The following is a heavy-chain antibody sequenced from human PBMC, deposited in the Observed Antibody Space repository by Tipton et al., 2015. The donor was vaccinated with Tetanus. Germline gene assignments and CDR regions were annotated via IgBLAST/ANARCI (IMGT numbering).Heavy chain of an antibody. CDR2: IDYSGNT. Sequence: LRLSCTVSGGSMSSNYWSWIRQPPGKGPEWLGHIDYSGNTNYNSSLKGRATISLNTPKNQFSLKLTSVTAADTAVYYCARETARSGYWSSGHYFDYWGQGTLVTVSS. J-gene: IGHJ4*02. CDR1: GGSMSSNY. D-gene: IGHD3-22*01. V-gene: IGHV4-59*01. CDR3: ARETARSGYWSSGHYFDY.